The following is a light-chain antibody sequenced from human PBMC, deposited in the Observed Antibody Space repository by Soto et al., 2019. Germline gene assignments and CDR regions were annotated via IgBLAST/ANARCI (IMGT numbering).Light chain of an antibody. V-gene: IGLV2-18*02. CDR2: EVS. CDR3: NSYTGSSTYV. CDR1: SIDVGSYNR. J-gene: IGLJ1*01. Sequence: QSALTQPPSVSGSPGQSVAISCTGTSIDVGSYNRVSWYQQPPGAAPKLMIYEVSNRPSGVPDRFSGSKSGNTASLTISGLQAEDEADYYCNSYTGSSTYVFGTGTKLTVL.